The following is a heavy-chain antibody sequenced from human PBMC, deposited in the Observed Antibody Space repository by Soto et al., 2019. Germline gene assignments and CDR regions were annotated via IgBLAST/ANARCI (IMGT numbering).Heavy chain of an antibody. CDR3: ARPQLYCSSTSCSSMDV. Sequence: GASVKVSCKASGYTFTSYDINWVRQATGQGLEWMGWMNPNSGNTGYAQKFQGRVTMTRNTSISTAYMELSSLRSEDTAVYYCARPQLYCSSTSCSSMDVWGQGTTVTVSS. V-gene: IGHV1-8*01. CDR1: GYTFTSYD. CDR2: MNPNSGNT. J-gene: IGHJ6*02. D-gene: IGHD2-2*01.